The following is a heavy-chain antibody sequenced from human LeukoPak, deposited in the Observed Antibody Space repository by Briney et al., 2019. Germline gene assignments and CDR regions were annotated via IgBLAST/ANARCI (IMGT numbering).Heavy chain of an antibody. CDR2: INHSGST. CDR1: GGSFSGYY. J-gene: IGHJ4*02. Sequence: PETLSLTCAVYGGSFSGYYWSWIRQPPGKGLEWIGEINHSGSTNYNPSLKSRVTISVDTSKNQFSLKLSSVTAADTAVYYCARGPGYCSGGSCYTFDYWGQGTLVTVSS. CDR3: ARGPGYCSGGSCYTFDY. D-gene: IGHD2-15*01. V-gene: IGHV4-34*01.